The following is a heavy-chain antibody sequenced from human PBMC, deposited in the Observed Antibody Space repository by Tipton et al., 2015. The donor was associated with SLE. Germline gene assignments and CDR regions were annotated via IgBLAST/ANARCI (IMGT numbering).Heavy chain of an antibody. CDR1: GGSISSYY. CDR3: ARGTNYDSSGYYSY. CDR2: IYYSGST. D-gene: IGHD3-22*01. V-gene: IGHV4-59*08. Sequence: TLSPTCTVSGGSISSYYWSWIRQPPGKGLEWIGYIYYSGSTNYNPSLKSRVTISVDTSKNQFSLKLSSVTAADTALYYCARGTNYDSSGYYSYWGQGTLATVSS. J-gene: IGHJ4*02.